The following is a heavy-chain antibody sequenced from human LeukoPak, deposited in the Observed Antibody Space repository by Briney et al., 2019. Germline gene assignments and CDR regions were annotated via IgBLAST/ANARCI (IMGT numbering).Heavy chain of an antibody. CDR3: ARHVSDILTGHAFDI. V-gene: IGHV5-10-1*01. CDR1: GYSFTSYW. Sequence: GESLRISCKGSGYSFTSYWISWVRQMPGKGLEWMGRVDLSDSYTNYSPSFQGHVTISADKSISTAYLQWSSLKASDTAMYYCARHVSDILTGHAFDIWGQGTMVTVSS. D-gene: IGHD3-9*01. J-gene: IGHJ3*02. CDR2: VDLSDSYT.